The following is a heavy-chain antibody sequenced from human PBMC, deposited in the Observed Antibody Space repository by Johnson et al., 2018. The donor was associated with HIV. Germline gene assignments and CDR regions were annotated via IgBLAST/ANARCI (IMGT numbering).Heavy chain of an antibody. V-gene: IGHV3-30*19. CDR3: ARDGGNDYGDYVGGGALDI. CDR1: GFTFSSYG. Sequence: QMLLVESGGGVVQPGRSLRLSCAAFGFTFSSYGIHWVRQAPGKGLECVAVLSYDGSNNYSAESVKVRFTISSDNSKNTLYLQMNSLRAEDTAVYYCARDGGNDYGDYVGGGALDIWGQGTMVTVSS. D-gene: IGHD4-17*01. CDR2: LSYDGSNN. J-gene: IGHJ3*02.